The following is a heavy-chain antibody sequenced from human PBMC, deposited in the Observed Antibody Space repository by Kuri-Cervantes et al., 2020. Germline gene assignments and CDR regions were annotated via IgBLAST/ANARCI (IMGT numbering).Heavy chain of an antibody. Sequence: SVKVSCKASGGTFSSYAISWVRQAPGQGLEWMGGIIPIFGTANYAQKFQGRVTITADESTSTAYTELGSLRSEDTAVYYCARDRGLLLLWFGESGNYYGMDVWGQGTTVTVSS. V-gene: IGHV1-69*13. D-gene: IGHD3-10*01. J-gene: IGHJ6*02. CDR1: GGTFSSYA. CDR2: IIPIFGTA. CDR3: ARDRGLLLLWFGESGNYYGMDV.